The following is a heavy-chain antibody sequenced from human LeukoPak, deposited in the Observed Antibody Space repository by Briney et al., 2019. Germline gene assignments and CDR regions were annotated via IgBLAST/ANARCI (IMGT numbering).Heavy chain of an antibody. CDR2: IYSGGST. D-gene: IGHD6-19*01. V-gene: IGHV3-53*01. J-gene: IGHJ4*02. CDR3: ARDRRLDPTHSSGWYHPSDY. Sequence: GRSLRLSCAASGFTVSSNYMSWVRQAPGKGLEWVSVIYSGGSTYYADSVKGRFTISRDNSKNTLYLQMNSLRAEDTAVYYCARDRRLDPTHSSGWYHPSDYWGQGTLVTVSS. CDR1: GFTVSSNY.